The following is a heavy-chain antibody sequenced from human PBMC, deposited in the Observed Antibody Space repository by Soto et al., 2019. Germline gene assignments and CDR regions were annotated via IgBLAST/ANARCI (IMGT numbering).Heavy chain of an antibody. CDR1: GGSFSGYY. CDR2: IYYSGST. V-gene: IGHV4-30-4*01. J-gene: IGHJ6*02. D-gene: IGHD4-17*01. Sequence: SETLSLTCAVYGGSFSGYYWSWIRQPPGKGLEWIGYIYYSGSTYYNPSLKSRVTISVDTSKNQFSLKLSSVTAADTAVYYCARVRMTTVTDYYYYGMDVWGQGTTVTVSS. CDR3: ARVRMTTVTDYYYYGMDV.